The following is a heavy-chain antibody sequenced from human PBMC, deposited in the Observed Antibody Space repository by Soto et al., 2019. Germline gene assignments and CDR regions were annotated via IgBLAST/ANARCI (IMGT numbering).Heavy chain of an antibody. V-gene: IGHV4-39*07. CDR3: ARDRNYYDSSGYSDAFDI. D-gene: IGHD3-22*01. Sequence: PSETLSLTCTVSGGSISSTSSYWGWVRKPPGKGLEWIGSMYNRGNTYYNSSLKSRVTISVDTSKNQFSLKLSSVTAADTAVYYCARDRNYYDSSGYSDAFDIWGQGTMVTVSS. J-gene: IGHJ3*02. CDR2: MYNRGNT. CDR1: GGSISSTSSY.